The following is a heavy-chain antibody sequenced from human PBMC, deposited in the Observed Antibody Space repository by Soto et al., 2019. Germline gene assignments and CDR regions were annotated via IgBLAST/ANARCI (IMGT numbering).Heavy chain of an antibody. CDR3: ARGVVSTGYFDY. Sequence: EVQLAESGGGLVQPGGSLRLSCAASGFTFSDHYMDWVRQAPGKGLEWVGRSRDKVHSHTTEYAASVKGRFTISRGDSENSLYLQMNRLKTEDTAVYYCARGVVSTGYFDYWGQGTLVNVSS. CDR2: SRDKVHSHTT. D-gene: IGHD5-12*01. CDR1: GFTFSDHY. V-gene: IGHV3-72*01. J-gene: IGHJ4*02.